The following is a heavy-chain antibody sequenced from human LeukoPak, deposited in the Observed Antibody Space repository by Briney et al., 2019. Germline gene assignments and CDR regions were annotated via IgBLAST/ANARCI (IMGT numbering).Heavy chain of an antibody. D-gene: IGHD3-10*01. V-gene: IGHV3-48*03. CDR3: ARDGAGSYSPYYYMDV. J-gene: IGHJ6*03. CDR1: GFTFSSYE. Sequence: PGGSLRLSCAASGFTFSSYEMNWVRQAPGKGLEWVSYISSSGSTIYYADSVKGRFTISRDNAKNSLYLQMNSLRAEDTAVYYCARDGAGSYSPYYYMDVWGKGTTVSISS. CDR2: ISSSGSTI.